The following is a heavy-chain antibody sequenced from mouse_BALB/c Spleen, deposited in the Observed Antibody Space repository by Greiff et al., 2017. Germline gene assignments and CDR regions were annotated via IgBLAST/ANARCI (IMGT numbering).Heavy chain of an antibody. Sequence: VQLQQSGPELVKPGASVKISCKASGYAFSSSWMNWVKQRPGQGLEWIGRIYPGDGDTNYNGKFKGKATLTADKSSSTAYMQLSSLTSVDSAVYFCARVGGDYWGQGTSVTVSS. V-gene: IGHV1-82*01. CDR1: GYAFSSSW. CDR3: ARVGGDY. J-gene: IGHJ4*01. CDR2: IYPGDGDT.